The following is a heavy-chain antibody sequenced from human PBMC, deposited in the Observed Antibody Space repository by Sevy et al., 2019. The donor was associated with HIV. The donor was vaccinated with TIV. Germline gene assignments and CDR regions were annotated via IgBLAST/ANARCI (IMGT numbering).Heavy chain of an antibody. Sequence: GGSLRLSCEASGFTFSAYWMTWVRRAPGKGLEWVANLNQDGSQTYYVDSVKGRFTISSDNAKNSLYLQMSSLRAEDTVLYYCATDAWQSVVNWGQGTMVTVSS. CDR3: ATDAWQSVVN. CDR1: GFTFSAYW. D-gene: IGHD6-6*01. J-gene: IGHJ3*01. V-gene: IGHV3-7*01. CDR2: LNQDGSQT.